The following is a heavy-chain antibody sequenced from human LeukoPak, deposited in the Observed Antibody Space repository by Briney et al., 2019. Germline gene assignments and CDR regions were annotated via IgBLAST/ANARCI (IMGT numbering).Heavy chain of an antibody. CDR2: IYYTGRT. CDR1: GGSISRDY. CDR3: ARARRSWQLDFDY. J-gene: IGHJ4*02. Sequence: SQTLSLTCTVSGGSISRDYWSWIRQPPGKGLEWIGYIYYTGRTDYNPSLKSRVTISVDASNNQFSLKLSSVTAADTAVYYCARARRSWQLDFDYWGQGTLVTVSS. V-gene: IGHV4-59*01. D-gene: IGHD1-26*01.